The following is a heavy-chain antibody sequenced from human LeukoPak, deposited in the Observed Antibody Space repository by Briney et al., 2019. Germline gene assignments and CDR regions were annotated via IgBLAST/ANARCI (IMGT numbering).Heavy chain of an antibody. CDR1: GYTFTGYY. CDR3: ARDRQRRESWFDP. V-gene: IGHV1-2*06. CDR2: INPNSGGT. Sequence: ASVTVSCKASGYTFTGYYMHWVRQAPGQGLEWMGRINPNSGGTNYAQKFQGRVTMTRDTSISTAYMELSRLRSDDTAVYYCARDRQRRESWFDPWGQGTLVTVSS. D-gene: IGHD2/OR15-2a*01. J-gene: IGHJ5*02.